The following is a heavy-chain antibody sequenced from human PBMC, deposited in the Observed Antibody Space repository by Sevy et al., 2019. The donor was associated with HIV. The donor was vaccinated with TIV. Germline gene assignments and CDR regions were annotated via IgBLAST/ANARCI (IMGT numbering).Heavy chain of an antibody. CDR2: INWNGGST. V-gene: IGHV3-20*04. J-gene: IGHJ4*02. CDR3: ARDRHGAYYYDSSGYPGDY. Sequence: GGSLRLSCAASGFTFDDYGMGWVRQAPGKGLEWVSGINWNGGSTGYADSVKGRFTISRDNAKNSLYLQMNSLRAEDTALYYCARDRHGAYYYDSSGYPGDYWGQGTLVTVSS. D-gene: IGHD3-22*01. CDR1: GFTFDDYG.